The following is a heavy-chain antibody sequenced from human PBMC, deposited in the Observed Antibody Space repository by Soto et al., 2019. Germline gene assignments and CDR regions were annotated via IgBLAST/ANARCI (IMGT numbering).Heavy chain of an antibody. CDR2: IYHRGST. CDR1: VVSLSSGDYF. CDR3: ARKLAGGNRNFAFDI. D-gene: IGHD1-26*01. Sequence: SETLSLTCTVSVVSLSSGDYFCTWFRQHPGKGLEWIGYIYHRGSTYSNPSLESRVSISVDTSKNQFSLRLRSVTAADTAVYYCARKLAGGNRNFAFDIWGQGTMVTVSS. V-gene: IGHV4-31*03. J-gene: IGHJ3*02.